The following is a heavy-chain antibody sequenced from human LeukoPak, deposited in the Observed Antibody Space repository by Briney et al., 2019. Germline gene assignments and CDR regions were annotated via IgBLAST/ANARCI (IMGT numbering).Heavy chain of an antibody. CDR2: IYYSGST. CDR3: ARAGSSSWYLDY. J-gene: IGHJ4*02. CDR1: GYSISSGYY. V-gene: IGHV4-38-2*02. D-gene: IGHD6-13*01. Sequence: PSETLSLTCTVSGYSISSGYYWGWIRQPPGKGLEWIGSIYYSGSTYYNPSLKSRVTISVDTSKNQFSLKLSSVTAADTAVYYCARAGSSSWYLDYWGQGTLVTVSS.